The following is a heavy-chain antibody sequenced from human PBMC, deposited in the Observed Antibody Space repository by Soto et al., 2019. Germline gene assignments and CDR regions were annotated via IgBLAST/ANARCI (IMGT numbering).Heavy chain of an antibody. V-gene: IGHV1-18*01. CDR2: ISAYNGNT. D-gene: IGHD5-12*01. CDR1: GYTFTSYG. Sequence: QVQLVQSGAEVKKPGASVKVSCKASGYTFTSYGISWVRQAPGQGLEWMGWISAYNGNTNYAQKLQGRVTMTTDTSSSTGYMELRRLRFEDTVVYLCARNQDIVAIIRFDPLGQGTLVTVSS. CDR3: ARNQDIVAIIRFDP. J-gene: IGHJ5*02.